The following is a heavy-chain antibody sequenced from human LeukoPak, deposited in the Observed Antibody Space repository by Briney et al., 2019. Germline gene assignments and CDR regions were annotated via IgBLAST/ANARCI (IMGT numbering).Heavy chain of an antibody. CDR2: INHSGST. J-gene: IGHJ6*03. Sequence: PSETLSLTCAVYGGSFSAYYWSWIRQPPGKGLEWIGEINHSGSTNCNPSLKSRVTISVDTSKNQFSLKLSSVTAADTAVYYCARGQTTERWDYYMDVWGKGTTVTVSS. D-gene: IGHD4-11*01. V-gene: IGHV4-34*01. CDR1: GGSFSAYY. CDR3: ARGQTTERWDYYMDV.